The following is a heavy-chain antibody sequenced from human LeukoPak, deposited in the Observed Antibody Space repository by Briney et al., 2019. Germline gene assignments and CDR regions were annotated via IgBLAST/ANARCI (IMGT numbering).Heavy chain of an antibody. CDR3: ARDLAARHFDY. D-gene: IGHD6-6*01. V-gene: IGHV3-33*08. CDR1: GFTFSSYG. CDR2: IWYDGSKK. Sequence: PGGSLRLSCAASGFTFSSYGMHWVRQAPGKALEWVAVIWYDGSKKYYGDSVKGRFTISRDNSKNTLYLQMNSLRGEDTAIYYCARDLAARHFDYWGQGTLVTVSS. J-gene: IGHJ4*02.